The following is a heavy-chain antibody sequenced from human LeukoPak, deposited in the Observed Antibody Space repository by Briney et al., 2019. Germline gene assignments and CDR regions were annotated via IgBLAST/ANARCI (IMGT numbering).Heavy chain of an antibody. D-gene: IGHD3-22*01. CDR3: SRDGNYYDSDYYYYMDV. V-gene: IGHV3-48*03. CDR1: GFTFSSYE. Sequence: PGGSLRLSCAASGFTFSSYEMNWVRQAPGKGLEWVSYISSSGSAIYYADSVKGRFTISRDNAKNSLYLQMNSLKTEDTAVYYCSRDGNYYDSDYYYYMDVWGKGTTVTISS. CDR2: ISSSGSAI. J-gene: IGHJ6*03.